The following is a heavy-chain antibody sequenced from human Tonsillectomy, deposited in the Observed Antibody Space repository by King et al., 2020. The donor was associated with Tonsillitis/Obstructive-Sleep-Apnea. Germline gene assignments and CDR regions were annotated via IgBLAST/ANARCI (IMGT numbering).Heavy chain of an antibody. D-gene: IGHD3-10*01. CDR1: GFTFNSYG. CDR2: IWYDGSNK. Sequence: VQLVESGGGVVQPGRSLRLSCAASGFTFNSYGMHWVRQAPGKGLEWVAVIWYDGSNKYDADSVKGRFTISRDNYKNTIYLQMNSLRAEDTAVYYCAREYGSAFYYFDFWGQGTAVTVSS. CDR3: AREYGSAFYYFDF. J-gene: IGHJ4*02. V-gene: IGHV3-33*01.